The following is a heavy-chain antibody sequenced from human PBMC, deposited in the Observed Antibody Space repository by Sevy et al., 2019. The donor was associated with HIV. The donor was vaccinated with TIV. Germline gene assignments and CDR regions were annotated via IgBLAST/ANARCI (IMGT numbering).Heavy chain of an antibody. CDR2: ISGSGYST. CDR1: GFTFSSYA. Sequence: GGSLRLSCAASGFTFSSYAMTWVRQAPGKGLEWVSGISGSGYSTYYADSVKGRFTISRDNSKNTLYLQMNSLRAEDTAVYDGAKGGGGDNDDSIGLFDYWGQGTLVTVSS. CDR3: AKGGGGDNDDSIGLFDY. V-gene: IGHV3-23*01. D-gene: IGHD3-22*01. J-gene: IGHJ4*02.